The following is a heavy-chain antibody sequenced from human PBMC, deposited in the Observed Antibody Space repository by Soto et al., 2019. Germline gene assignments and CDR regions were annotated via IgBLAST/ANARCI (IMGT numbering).Heavy chain of an antibody. CDR1: GGSFIRYT. J-gene: IGHJ4*02. Sequence: QVQLVQSGAAVKKPGSSVKVSCKASGGSFIRYTISWVRQAPGQGLEWRGRIIPILAISNYAQKFQGRVTFTADKSTSTAYMELSSLRSEDTAMYYCAFLMYCTNDVCRADYWGLGTLVTVST. CDR2: IIPILAIS. V-gene: IGHV1-69*02. D-gene: IGHD2-8*01. CDR3: AFLMYCTNDVCRADY.